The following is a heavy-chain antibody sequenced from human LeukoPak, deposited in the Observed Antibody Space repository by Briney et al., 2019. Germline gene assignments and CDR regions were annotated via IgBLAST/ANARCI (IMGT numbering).Heavy chain of an antibody. J-gene: IGHJ5*02. V-gene: IGHV3-53*01. Sequence: PGGSLRLSCAASGFTVRSNYMSWVRQAPGKGLEWFSVIYSGGSTYYADSVKGRFTISRDNSKNTLYLQMNSLRAEDTAVYYCARANVFGEFDPWGQGTLVTVSS. D-gene: IGHD3-16*01. CDR2: IYSGGST. CDR3: ARANVFGEFDP. CDR1: GFTVRSNY.